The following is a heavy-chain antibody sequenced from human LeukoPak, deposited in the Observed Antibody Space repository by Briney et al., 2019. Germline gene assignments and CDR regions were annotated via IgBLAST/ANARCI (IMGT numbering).Heavy chain of an antibody. J-gene: IGHJ3*02. V-gene: IGHV3-7*01. CDR3: ARVDYSDAFDI. D-gene: IGHD3-10*01. Sequence: PGGSLRLSCAASGFTFSSYWMSWVRQAPGKGLEWVANIRQDGSEKYYVDSVKGRFTISRDNAKNSLYLQMNSLRAEDTAVYYCARVDYSDAFDIWGQGTMVTVSS. CDR1: GFTFSSYW. CDR2: IRQDGSEK.